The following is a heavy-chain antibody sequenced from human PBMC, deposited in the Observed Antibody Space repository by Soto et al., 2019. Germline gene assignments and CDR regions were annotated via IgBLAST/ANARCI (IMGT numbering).Heavy chain of an antibody. CDR3: TRAQTRDCSGGTCYDVNWFDY. D-gene: IGHD2-15*01. V-gene: IGHV3-73*01. CDR2: IRSKVNSFAT. CDR1: GFTFSGSP. J-gene: IGHJ5*01. Sequence: GGSLRLSCAASGFTFSGSPIHWVRQASGKGLEWAARIRSKVNSFATTYAASVKGRFTISRDDSKNTAYLQMDSLKTEDTAVYYCTRAQTRDCSGGTCYDVNWFDYWGRGTLVTVSS.